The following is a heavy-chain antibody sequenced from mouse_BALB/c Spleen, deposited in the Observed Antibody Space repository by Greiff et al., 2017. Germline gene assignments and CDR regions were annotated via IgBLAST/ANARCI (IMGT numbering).Heavy chain of an antibody. J-gene: IGHJ4*01. CDR2: ISSGSSTI. Sequence: EVMLVESGGGLVQPGGSRTLSCAASGFTFSSFGMHWVRQAPEKGLEWVAYISSGSSTIYYADTVKGRFTISRDNPKNTLFLQMTSLRSEDTAMYYCARRGYDNYYAMDYWGQGTSVTVSS. CDR3: ARRGYDNYYAMDY. V-gene: IGHV5-17*02. CDR1: GFTFSSFG. D-gene: IGHD2-14*01.